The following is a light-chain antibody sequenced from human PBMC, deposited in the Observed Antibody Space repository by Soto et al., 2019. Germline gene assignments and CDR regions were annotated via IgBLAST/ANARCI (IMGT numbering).Light chain of an antibody. J-gene: IGLJ1*01. CDR2: EAN. Sequence: QSALTQPPSASGSPGQSVTISCTGTSSDVGGYNYVSWYQHHPGKAPKLMIYEANKRPSGVPDRFSGSKSGNTASLTVSGLQAEDDADYYCSSYAGSNNIRYVFGTGTKVTVL. CDR1: SSDVGGYNY. CDR3: SSYAGSNNIRYV. V-gene: IGLV2-8*01.